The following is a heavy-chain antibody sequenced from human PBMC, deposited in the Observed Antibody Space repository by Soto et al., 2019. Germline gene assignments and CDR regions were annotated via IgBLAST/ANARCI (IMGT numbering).Heavy chain of an antibody. Sequence: GGSLRLSFAASGFTFSSYAMHWVRQAPGKGLEYVSAISSNGGSTYYANSVKGRFTISRDNSKNTLYLQMGSLRAEDMAVYYCAREGYCSSTSCYSFDYWGQGTLVTVSS. CDR3: AREGYCSSTSCYSFDY. J-gene: IGHJ4*02. CDR2: ISSNGGST. CDR1: GFTFSSYA. D-gene: IGHD2-2*01. V-gene: IGHV3-64*01.